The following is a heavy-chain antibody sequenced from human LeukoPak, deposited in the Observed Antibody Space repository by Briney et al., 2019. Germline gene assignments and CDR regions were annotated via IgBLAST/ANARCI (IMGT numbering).Heavy chain of an antibody. CDR3: ARALVDGYKELGY. CDR1: GYTFTTYG. CDR2: ISVYNGNT. J-gene: IGHJ4*02. Sequence: ASVTVSCKASGYTFTTYGITWVRQAPGQGLEWMGWISVYNGNTNYAQKLQGRVTMTTDTSTSTAYMELRSLRSDDTAVYYCARALVDGYKELGYWGQGTLVTVSS. V-gene: IGHV1-18*01. D-gene: IGHD5-24*01.